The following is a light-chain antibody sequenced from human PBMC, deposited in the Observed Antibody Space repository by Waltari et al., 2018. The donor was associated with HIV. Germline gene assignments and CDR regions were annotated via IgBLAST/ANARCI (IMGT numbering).Light chain of an antibody. CDR1: SSDVGGYNY. CDR3: SSYTSSTTWV. CDR2: EVS. V-gene: IGLV2-14*01. Sequence: QSALTQPASVSGSPGQSITISCIGTSSDVGGYNYVSWYQQHPGKAPKFMIYEVSNRPSGVSNRFSGSKSGNTASLTISGLQAEDEADYYCSSYTSSTTWVFGGGTKVTVL. J-gene: IGLJ3*02.